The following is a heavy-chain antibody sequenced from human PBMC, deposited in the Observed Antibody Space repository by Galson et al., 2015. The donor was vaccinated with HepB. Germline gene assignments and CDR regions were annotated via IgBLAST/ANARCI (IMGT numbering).Heavy chain of an antibody. J-gene: IGHJ4*02. CDR2: ISDNGVRT. D-gene: IGHD2-21*01. CDR3: VRNGRPGAHCGGVACYDY. Sequence: SLRLSCAASGFTFNTYPLDWVRQAPGKGLEYVSGISDNGVRTYYTDSVKGRFTISRDNFRNTVYLQMTSLRVEDTAVYYCVRNGRPGAHCGGVACYDYWGQGTLVTVSS. CDR1: GFTFNTYP. V-gene: IGHV3-64D*06.